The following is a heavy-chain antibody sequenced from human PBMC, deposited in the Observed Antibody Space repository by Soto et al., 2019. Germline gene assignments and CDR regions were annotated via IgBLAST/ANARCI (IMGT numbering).Heavy chain of an antibody. CDR3: ARGRDLTIYYGMEV. Sequence: ASVKVSCKASGYTFTSYGISWVRQAAGQGLEWMGWISAYNGNTNYAQKLQGRVTMTTDTSTSTAYMELRSLRSDDTAVYYCARGRDLTIYYGMEVLGQGTTVIVSS. CDR1: GYTFTSYG. J-gene: IGHJ6*01. D-gene: IGHD2-2*01. V-gene: IGHV1-18*04. CDR2: ISAYNGNT.